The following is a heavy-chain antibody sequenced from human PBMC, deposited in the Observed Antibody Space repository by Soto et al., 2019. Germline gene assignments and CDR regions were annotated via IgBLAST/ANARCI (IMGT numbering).Heavy chain of an antibody. CDR3: ASASLGYCSGGSCYSGYYYYGMDV. D-gene: IGHD2-15*01. Sequence: SETLSLTCAVYGGSFSGYYWSWIRQPPGKGLEWIGEINHSGRTNYNPSLKSRVTISVDTSKNQFSLKLSSVTAADTAVYYCASASLGYCSGGSCYSGYYYYGMDVWGQGTTVT. V-gene: IGHV4-34*01. CDR2: INHSGRT. CDR1: GGSFSGYY. J-gene: IGHJ6*02.